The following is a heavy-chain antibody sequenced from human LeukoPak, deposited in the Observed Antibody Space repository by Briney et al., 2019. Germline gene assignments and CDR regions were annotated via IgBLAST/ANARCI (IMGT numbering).Heavy chain of an antibody. V-gene: IGHV5-51*01. CDR2: IYPGDSDT. D-gene: IGHD3-22*01. Sequence: GESLKISCKGSGYSFTSYWIGWVRQMPGKGLEWMGIIYPGDSDTRYSPSFQGQVTISADKSISTAYLQWSSLKASDTAMYYCASSSYYYDSSGYVATMGGDAFDIWGQGTMVTVSS. CDR1: GYSFTSYW. CDR3: ASSSYYYDSSGYVATMGGDAFDI. J-gene: IGHJ3*02.